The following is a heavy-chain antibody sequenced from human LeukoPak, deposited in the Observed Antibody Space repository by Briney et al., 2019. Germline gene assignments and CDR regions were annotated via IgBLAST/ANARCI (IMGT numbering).Heavy chain of an antibody. Sequence: GGSLRLSCAASGFTFSSYWMSWVRQAPGKGLEWVANIKQDGSEKYYVDSVKGRFTISRDNAKNSLYLQMNSLRAEDTAVYYCAKDRDYYDSSGPFQHWGQGTLVTVSS. CDR1: GFTFSSYW. J-gene: IGHJ1*01. D-gene: IGHD3-22*01. CDR3: AKDRDYYDSSGPFQH. V-gene: IGHV3-7*01. CDR2: IKQDGSEK.